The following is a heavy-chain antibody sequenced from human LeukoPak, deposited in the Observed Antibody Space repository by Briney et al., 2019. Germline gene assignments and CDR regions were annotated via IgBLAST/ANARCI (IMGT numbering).Heavy chain of an antibody. CDR3: ARGITGSNNWFDP. Sequence: GGSLRLSCAASGFTVSSTYMSWLRQAPGKGLEWGSLIYTGGTTSYPDSVKGRFNFSRDNSENTLYLQMNSLRAEDTAVYYCARGITGSNNWFDPWGQGTLVTVSS. V-gene: IGHV3-53*01. CDR2: IYTGGTT. J-gene: IGHJ5*02. D-gene: IGHD1-20*01. CDR1: GFTVSSTY.